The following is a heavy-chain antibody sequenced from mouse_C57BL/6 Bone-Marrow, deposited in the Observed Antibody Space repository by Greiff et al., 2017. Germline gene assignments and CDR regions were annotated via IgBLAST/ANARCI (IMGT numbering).Heavy chain of an antibody. J-gene: IGHJ3*01. CDR3: ARGDSTVVAKGFAY. Sequence: LQQPGAELVRPGSSVKLSCKASGYTFTSCWLHWVKQRPIQGLEWIGNIDPSDSETHYNQKFKDKATLTVDKSSSTAYMQLSSLTSEDSAVYYCARGDSTVVAKGFAYWGQGTLVTVSA. CDR1: GYTFTSCW. D-gene: IGHD1-1*01. V-gene: IGHV1-52*01. CDR2: IDPSDSET.